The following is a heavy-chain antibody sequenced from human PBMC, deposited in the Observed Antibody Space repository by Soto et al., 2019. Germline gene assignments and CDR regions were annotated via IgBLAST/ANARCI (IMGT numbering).Heavy chain of an antibody. J-gene: IGHJ4*02. CDR2: IIPMFGTA. V-gene: IGHV1-69*12. CDR1: GGTFSTYA. Sequence: QVQLVHSGAEVKKPESSVKVSCKAPGGTFSTYAISWVRQAPGQGLEWMGGIIPMFGTANYAQRFQDRVTITADESTITVYMELSSLRSDDTAVYFCASGIQLWLRRINNGYSGWGQGTLVSVSS. D-gene: IGHD5-18*01. CDR3: ASGIQLWLRRINNGYSG.